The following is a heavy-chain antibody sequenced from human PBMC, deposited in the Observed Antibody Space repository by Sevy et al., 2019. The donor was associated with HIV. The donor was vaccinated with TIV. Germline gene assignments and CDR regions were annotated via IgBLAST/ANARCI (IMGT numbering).Heavy chain of an antibody. CDR1: GFTFSSYA. J-gene: IGHJ4*02. CDR2: ISGSGGST. Sequence: GVSLRLSCAASGFTFSSYAMSWVRQAPGKGLEWVSAISGSGGSTYYADSVKGRFTISRDNSKNTLYLQMNSLRAEDTAVYYCAKERGVPWGAYYFDYWGQGTLVTVSS. D-gene: IGHD1-1*01. CDR3: AKERGVPWGAYYFDY. V-gene: IGHV3-23*01.